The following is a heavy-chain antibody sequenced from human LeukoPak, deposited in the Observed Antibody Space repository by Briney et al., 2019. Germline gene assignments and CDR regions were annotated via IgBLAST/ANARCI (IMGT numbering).Heavy chain of an antibody. CDR1: GFTLSSYS. CDR2: ISSSSSYI. Sequence: GGSLRLSCAASGFTLSSYSMNWVRQAPGKELDWVSSISSSSSYIYYADSVKGRFTISRDNAKNSLYLQMNSLRAEDTAVYYCAREIAAAGSIDYFDYWGQGTLVTVSS. V-gene: IGHV3-21*01. CDR3: AREIAAAGSIDYFDY. D-gene: IGHD6-13*01. J-gene: IGHJ4*02.